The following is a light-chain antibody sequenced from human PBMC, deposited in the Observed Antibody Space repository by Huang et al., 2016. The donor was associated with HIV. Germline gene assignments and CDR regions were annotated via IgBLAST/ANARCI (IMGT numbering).Light chain of an antibody. CDR3: QQSYSIPRT. V-gene: IGKV1-39*01. CDR2: AAS. CDR1: RDISIY. Sequence: DIHMTQSPSSLSASVGARVSITCRASRDISIYLNWYQHKPWKAPKLLIYAASNSQSWVQSRFSGSGSGSDFTLTIRSLQPEDFATYYCQQSYSIPRTFGPGTTVDIK. J-gene: IGKJ3*01.